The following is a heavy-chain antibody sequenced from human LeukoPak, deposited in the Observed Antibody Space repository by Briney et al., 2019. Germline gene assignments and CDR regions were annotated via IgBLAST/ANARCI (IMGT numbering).Heavy chain of an antibody. CDR1: GFTFTNSA. CDR3: AAAPIEMQQRGFDY. D-gene: IGHD5-24*01. V-gene: IGHV1-58*02. J-gene: IGHJ4*02. Sequence: SVKVSCKASGFTFTNSAMQWVRQARGQRLEWIGWIVVASGNTKYAQKLQERVTITRDMSTSTAYMELSSLSPEDTAVYYCAAAPIEMQQRGFDYWGQGTLVTVSS. CDR2: IVVASGNT.